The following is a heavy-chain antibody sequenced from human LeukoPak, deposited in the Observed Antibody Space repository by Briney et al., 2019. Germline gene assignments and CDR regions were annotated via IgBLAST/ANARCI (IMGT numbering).Heavy chain of an antibody. Sequence: PGGSLRLSCAASGFTVSSNYMSWVRQAPGKGLEWVSVIYSGGSTYYADSVKGRFTISRDNAKNTLYLQMNSLRAEDTAMYYCARVVVVRSFDYWGQGTLVTVSS. CDR3: ARVVVVRSFDY. J-gene: IGHJ4*02. CDR2: IYSGGST. V-gene: IGHV3-66*01. D-gene: IGHD3-22*01. CDR1: GFTVSSNY.